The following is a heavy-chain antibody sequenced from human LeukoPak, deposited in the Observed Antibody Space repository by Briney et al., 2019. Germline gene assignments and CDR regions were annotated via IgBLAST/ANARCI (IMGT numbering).Heavy chain of an antibody. CDR3: ARDKIVGAITGSNFDC. V-gene: IGHV3-7*01. Sequence: GGSLRLSCAASGFTFSSYAISWVRQAPGKGLEWVANIKEDGSEKYYVDSVVGRFAISRDNGKSSLYLQMNSLRVEDTAVYYCARDKIVGAITGSNFDCWGQGTLVTVSS. D-gene: IGHD1-26*01. CDR1: GFTFSSYA. J-gene: IGHJ4*02. CDR2: IKEDGSEK.